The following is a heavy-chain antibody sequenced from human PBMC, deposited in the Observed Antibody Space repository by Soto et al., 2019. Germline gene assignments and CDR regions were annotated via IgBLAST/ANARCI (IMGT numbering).Heavy chain of an antibody. CDR1: GYTFSDYY. V-gene: IGHV3-11*01. Sequence: QVQLVESGGDLVKPGGSLRLSCAASGYTFSDYYMSWIRQAPGKGLEWISYIDTSGTKIYYADSVKGRFTITRDNAKNSVYLEMYSLRDEDTAVYYCASHYDMWSGYLSPVDYWGQGTLVTVSS. J-gene: IGHJ4*02. CDR2: IDTSGTKI. CDR3: ASHYDMWSGYLSPVDY. D-gene: IGHD3-3*01.